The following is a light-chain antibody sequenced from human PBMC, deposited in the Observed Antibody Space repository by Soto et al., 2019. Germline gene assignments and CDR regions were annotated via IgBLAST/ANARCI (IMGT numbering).Light chain of an antibody. CDR3: QKYGSSGT. CDR2: GAS. V-gene: IGKV3-20*01. CDR1: QRVSNNY. Sequence: EIVLTQSPSTLSLYPGGRATLSRRASQRVSNNYLACYQQKPGQAPRLLIYGASNRATGIPDRFSGSGSGTDFTLTISRLEPEDFAVYYCQKYGSSGTFGQGTKVDIK. J-gene: IGKJ1*01.